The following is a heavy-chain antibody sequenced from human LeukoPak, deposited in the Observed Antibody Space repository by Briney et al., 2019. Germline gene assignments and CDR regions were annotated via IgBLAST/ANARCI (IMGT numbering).Heavy chain of an antibody. CDR1: GYTFTSYA. Sequence: ASVKVSCKASGYTFTSYAMNWVRQAPGQGLEWMGWINTNTGNPTYAQGFTGRFVFSLDTSVSTAYLQISSLKAEDTAVYYCARSVTRQMVRGVIPAGYWGQGTLVTVSS. J-gene: IGHJ4*02. V-gene: IGHV7-4-1*02. CDR3: ARSVTRQMVRGVIPAGY. D-gene: IGHD3-10*01. CDR2: INTNTGNP.